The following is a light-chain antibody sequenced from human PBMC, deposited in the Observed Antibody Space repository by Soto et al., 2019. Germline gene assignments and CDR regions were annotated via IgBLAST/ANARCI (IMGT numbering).Light chain of an antibody. CDR1: QSISHY. Sequence: DIQMTQFPSSLSASLGDRVTITCRASQSISHYLNWYQQKPGKAPKLLLYVASRLQSGVPSRFSGSGSGTDFTLTISSLQAEDFATYYCLQSHSTPYTFGQGTKLEIK. CDR3: LQSHSTPYT. J-gene: IGKJ2*01. CDR2: VAS. V-gene: IGKV1-39*01.